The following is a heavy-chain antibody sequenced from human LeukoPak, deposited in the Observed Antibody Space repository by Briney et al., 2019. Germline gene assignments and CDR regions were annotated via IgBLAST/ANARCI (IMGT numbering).Heavy chain of an antibody. V-gene: IGHV3-23*01. CDR3: AKTSAGIRGGYFDY. Sequence: PGGSLRLSCAASGFTFSSYAVSWVRQAPGKGLGWVSLINDSGGNTYYADSVKGRFTISRDNSKNTLFLQMSSLRAEDTAVYYCAKTSAGIRGGYFDYWGQGTLVTVSS. CDR1: GFTFSSYA. CDR2: INDSGGNT. J-gene: IGHJ4*02. D-gene: IGHD3-10*01.